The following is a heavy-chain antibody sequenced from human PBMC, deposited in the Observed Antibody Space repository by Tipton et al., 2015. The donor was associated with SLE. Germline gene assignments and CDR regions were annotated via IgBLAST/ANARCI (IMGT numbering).Heavy chain of an antibody. CDR2: IYSGART. CDR1: GFTFSMYA. CDR3: AKGGPGGYYFNS. D-gene: IGHD2/OR15-2a*01. V-gene: IGHV3-23*03. J-gene: IGHJ4*02. Sequence: SLRLSCAASGFTFSMYAMNWVRQAPGKGLEWVSEIYSGARTYYVDSVKGRFTISRDDSKKTVFLQMNRLRTEDTAIYYCAKGGPGGYYFNSWGQGTPVTVSS.